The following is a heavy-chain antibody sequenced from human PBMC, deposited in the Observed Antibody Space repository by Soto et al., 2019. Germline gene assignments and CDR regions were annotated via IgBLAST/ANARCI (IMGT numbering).Heavy chain of an antibody. CDR1: GFSFTSSA. Sequence: VASLTVSWKASGFSFTSSAVQWVRQARGQRLEWIGWIVVGSGNTNYAQSLQERVTITRDMSTSTAYMELSSLRSDDTAVYYCAANYSYGPLFDFWGQGTLVTVSS. D-gene: IGHD5-18*01. CDR2: IVVGSGNT. V-gene: IGHV1-58*01. J-gene: IGHJ4*02. CDR3: AANYSYGPLFDF.